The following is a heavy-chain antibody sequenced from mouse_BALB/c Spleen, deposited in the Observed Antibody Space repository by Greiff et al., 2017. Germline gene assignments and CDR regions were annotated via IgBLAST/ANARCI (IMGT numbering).Heavy chain of an antibody. CDR2: INPSTGYT. J-gene: IGHJ3*01. Sequence: QVQLKQSGAELAKPGASVKMSCKASGYTFTSYWMHWVQQRPGQGLEWIGYINPSTGYTEYNQKFKDKATVTADKSSSTAYMQLSSLTSEDSAVYYCARDGNYAWFAYWGQGTLVTGSA. CDR1: GYTFTSYW. CDR3: ARDGNYAWFAY. D-gene: IGHD2-1*01. V-gene: IGHV1-7*01.